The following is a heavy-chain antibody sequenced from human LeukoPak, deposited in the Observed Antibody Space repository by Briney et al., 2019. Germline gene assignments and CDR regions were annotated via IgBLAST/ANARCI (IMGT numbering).Heavy chain of an antibody. D-gene: IGHD5-18*01. V-gene: IGHV4-38-2*01. CDR2: IYHSGST. CDR3: ARNISLGRDTTMVTVFDY. Sequence: SETLSLTCAVSGYSISSGYYWGWIRQPPGKGLEWIGSIYHSGSTVYSPSLKSRVTISVDTSKNQFSLRLNSVTAADPAVYYCARNISLGRDTTMVTVFDYWGQGTLVTVSS. J-gene: IGHJ4*02. CDR1: GYSISSGYY.